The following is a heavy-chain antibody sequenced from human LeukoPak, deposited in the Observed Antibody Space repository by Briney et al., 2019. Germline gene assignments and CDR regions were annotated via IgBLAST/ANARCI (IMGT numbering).Heavy chain of an antibody. V-gene: IGHV3-21*01. D-gene: IGHD3-22*01. CDR1: GFSFSNHG. Sequence: GGSLRLSCAASGFSFSNHGMHWVRQAPGKGLEWVSSISSSSSYIYYADSVKGRFTISRDNAKNSLYLQMNSLRAEDTTVYYCARDFRYYYDSSGYHDYWGQGTLVTVSS. J-gene: IGHJ4*02. CDR2: ISSSSSYI. CDR3: ARDFRYYYDSSGYHDY.